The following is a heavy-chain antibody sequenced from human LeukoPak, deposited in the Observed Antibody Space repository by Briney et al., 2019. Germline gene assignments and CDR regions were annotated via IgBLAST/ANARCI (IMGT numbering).Heavy chain of an antibody. CDR3: AREGGTPESYYYGSGSYYSDFIGY. CDR1: GGSFSGYY. Sequence: PSETLSLTCAVYGGSFSGYYWSWIRQPPGKGLEWIGEINHSGSTNYNPSLKSRVTISVDTSKNQFSLKLTSVTAADTAVYYCAREGGTPESYYYGSGSYYSDFIGYWGQGTLVTVSS. J-gene: IGHJ4*02. CDR2: INHSGST. V-gene: IGHV4-34*01. D-gene: IGHD3-10*01.